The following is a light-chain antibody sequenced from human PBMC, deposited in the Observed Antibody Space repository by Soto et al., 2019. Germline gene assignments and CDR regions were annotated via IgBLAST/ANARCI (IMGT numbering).Light chain of an antibody. CDR3: QQSYRTPRT. CDR2: AAS. V-gene: IGKV1-39*01. J-gene: IGKJ1*01. Sequence: DIQMTQSPSSLSASVGDRVTITCRASQSISNYLNWYQQKRGKAPKLLIYAASSLQSGVPSRFSGSGSGTDFTLTINNLQPEDVATYYCQQSYRTPRTFGQGTKVEIK. CDR1: QSISNY.